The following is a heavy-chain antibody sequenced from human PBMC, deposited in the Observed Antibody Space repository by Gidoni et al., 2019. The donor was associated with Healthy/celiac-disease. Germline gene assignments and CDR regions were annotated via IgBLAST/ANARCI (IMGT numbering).Heavy chain of an antibody. J-gene: IGHJ3*02. CDR2: IRSKANSYAT. D-gene: IGHD3-10*01. Sequence: VRQASGKGLEWVGRIRSKANSYATAYAASVKGRFTISRDDSKNTAYLQMNSLTTEDTAVYYCTTPPITMVRGVRPCDAFDIWGQGTMVTVSS. V-gene: IGHV3-73*01. CDR3: TTPPITMVRGVRPCDAFDI.